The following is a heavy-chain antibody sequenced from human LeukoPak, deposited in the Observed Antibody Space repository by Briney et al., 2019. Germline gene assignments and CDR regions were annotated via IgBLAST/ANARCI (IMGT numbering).Heavy chain of an antibody. Sequence: GGSPRLSCAASGFTFSSYAMSWVRQAPGKGLEWVSAISGSGGSTYYADSVKGRFTISRDNSKNTLYLQMNSLRAEDTAVYYCAKQGVLIRSYRDGVDYWGQGTLVTVSS. CDR3: AKQGVLIRSYRDGVDY. J-gene: IGHJ4*02. CDR2: ISGSGGST. CDR1: GFTFSSYA. D-gene: IGHD1-26*01. V-gene: IGHV3-23*01.